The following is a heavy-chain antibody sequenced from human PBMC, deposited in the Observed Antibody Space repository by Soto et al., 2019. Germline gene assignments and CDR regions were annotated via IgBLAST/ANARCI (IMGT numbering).Heavy chain of an antibody. Sequence: GGSLRLSCAASGFTFSSYGMHWVRQAPGKGLEWVAVISYDGSNKYYADSVKGRFTISRDNSKNTLYLQMNSLRAEDTAVYYCAKDFGYYDILTGFDYWGQGTLVTVSS. J-gene: IGHJ4*02. CDR1: GFTFSSYG. CDR3: AKDFGYYDILTGFDY. D-gene: IGHD3-9*01. CDR2: ISYDGSNK. V-gene: IGHV3-30*18.